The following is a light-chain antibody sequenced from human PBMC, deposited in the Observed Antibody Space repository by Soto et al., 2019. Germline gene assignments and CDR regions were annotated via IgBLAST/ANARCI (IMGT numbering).Light chain of an antibody. CDR3: AAWDDSLSGRV. Sequence: QTVVTQPPSASGTPGQRVTISCSGSSSSIGSNYVYWYQQLPGTAPKLLIYRNNQRPSGVPDRFSGSKSGTSASLAISGLRSEDEADYYCAAWDDSLSGRVFGTGTKLTVL. CDR1: SSSIGSNY. J-gene: IGLJ1*01. V-gene: IGLV1-47*01. CDR2: RNN.